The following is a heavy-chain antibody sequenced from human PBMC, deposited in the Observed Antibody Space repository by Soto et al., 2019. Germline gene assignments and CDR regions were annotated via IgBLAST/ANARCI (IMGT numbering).Heavy chain of an antibody. CDR3: AIPQGYCSGGSCNEHDAFDI. CDR2: IYPGDSDT. CDR1: GYSFTSYW. D-gene: IGHD2-15*01. V-gene: IGHV5-51*03. J-gene: IGHJ3*02. Sequence: EVQLVQSGAEVKKPGESLKISCKGSGYSFTSYWIGWVRQMPGKGLEWMGIIYPGDSDTRYSPSFQGQVTISADKSISTAYLQWSSLKASDTAMYYCAIPQGYCSGGSCNEHDAFDIWGQGTMVTVSS.